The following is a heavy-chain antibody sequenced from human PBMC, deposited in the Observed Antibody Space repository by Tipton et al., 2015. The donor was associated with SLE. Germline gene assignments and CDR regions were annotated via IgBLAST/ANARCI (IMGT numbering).Heavy chain of an antibody. V-gene: IGHV4-39*07. CDR1: GGSMRSGSYY. CDR3: ARDRLITGATGWFDP. CDR2: IYDAGT. Sequence: TLSLTCTVSGGSMRSGSYYWTWIRQPPGKGLEWIGSIYDAGTYYSPSLKSRVTISLDPPKNQFSLKVTSVTAADTAVYFCARDRLITGATGWFDPWGQGTLVTVSS. D-gene: IGHD1-20*01. J-gene: IGHJ5*02.